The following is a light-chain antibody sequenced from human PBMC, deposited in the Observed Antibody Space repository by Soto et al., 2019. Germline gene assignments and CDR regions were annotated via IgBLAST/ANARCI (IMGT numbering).Light chain of an antibody. V-gene: IGLV2-11*01. J-gene: IGLJ1*01. CDR1: SSDIGGYNY. Sequence: QSALTQPRSVSGSPGQSVTISCTGTSSDIGGYNYVSWYQQHPGKAPKVMIYDVSKRPSRVPDRFSGSKSGNTASLTISGLQAEDEADYYCCSYAGSYTYVFGAGTKVTVL. CDR2: DVS. CDR3: CSYAGSYTYV.